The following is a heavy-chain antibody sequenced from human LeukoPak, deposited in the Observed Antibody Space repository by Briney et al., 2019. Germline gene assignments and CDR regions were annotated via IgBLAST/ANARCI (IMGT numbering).Heavy chain of an antibody. CDR3: ARDFDKAAIDY. V-gene: IGHV3-30-3*01. D-gene: IGHD2-15*01. Sequence: GGSLRLSCAASGFTFSNYAMHWVRQAPGKGLEWVAVISYDGSNKYYADSVKGRFTIPRDNSKNTLYLQMNSLRAEDTAVYYCARDFDKAAIDYWGQGTLVTVSS. CDR1: GFTFSNYA. CDR2: ISYDGSNK. J-gene: IGHJ4*02.